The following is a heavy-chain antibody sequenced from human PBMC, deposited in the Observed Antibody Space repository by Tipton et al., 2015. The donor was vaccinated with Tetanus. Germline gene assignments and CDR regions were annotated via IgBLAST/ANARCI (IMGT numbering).Heavy chain of an antibody. CDR1: GGSFSLYY. J-gene: IGHJ3*01. D-gene: IGHD5-24*01. V-gene: IGHV4-34*01. Sequence: LRLSCTVSGGSFSLYYWNWVRQSPGKGLEWIGEISHSGSSSYSPSLKSRVTISVDTSKNQFSLRLRSVPAADTAVYYCARGGRDAYNNPLGAFDVGGRGTTVPASS. CDR3: ARGGRDAYNNPLGAFDV. CDR2: ISHSGSS.